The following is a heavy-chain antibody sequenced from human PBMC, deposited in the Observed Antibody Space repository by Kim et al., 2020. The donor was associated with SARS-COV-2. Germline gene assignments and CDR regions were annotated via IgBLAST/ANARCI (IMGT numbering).Heavy chain of an antibody. CDR2: IYYSGST. D-gene: IGHD3-22*01. CDR1: GGSISSYY. V-gene: IGHV4-59*08. J-gene: IGHJ3*02. CDR3: ARYSSGFYDAFDI. Sequence: SETLSLTCTVSGGSISSYYWSWIRQPPGKGLEWIGYIYYSGSTNYNPSLKSRVTISVDTSKNQFSLKLSSVTAADTAVYYCARYSSGFYDAFDIWGQGTMVTVSS.